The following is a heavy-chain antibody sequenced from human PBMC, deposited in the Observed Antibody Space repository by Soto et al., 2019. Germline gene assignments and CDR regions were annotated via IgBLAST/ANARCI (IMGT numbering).Heavy chain of an antibody. CDR1: GFSLTTSGVG. J-gene: IGHJ4*02. CDR2: VYWDDDK. Sequence: QITLNESGPTVVKPAETLTLTCTFSGFSLTTSGVGVGWIRQSPGKAPEGLALVYWDDDKRYSASLKSRLTIPRDTSTNQVVLTMASVDPADPATYYCAHRILRTIFGLVTTTAIYFDFWGQGTPVVVSS. CDR3: AHRILRTIFGLVTTTAIYFDF. D-gene: IGHD3-3*01. V-gene: IGHV2-5*02.